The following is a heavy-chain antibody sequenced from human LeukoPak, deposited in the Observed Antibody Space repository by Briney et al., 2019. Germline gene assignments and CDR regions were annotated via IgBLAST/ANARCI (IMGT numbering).Heavy chain of an antibody. V-gene: IGHV1-2*02. CDR1: GYTFTGYY. CDR3: AGAERHIEYSPELIVVVPAAGDY. Sequence: ASVKVSCKASGYTFTGYYMHWVRQAPGQGLEWMGWINPNSGGTNYAQKFQGRVTMTRDTSISTAYMELSRLRSDDTAVYYCAGAERHIEYSPELIVVVPAAGDYWGQGTLVTVSS. J-gene: IGHJ4*02. CDR2: INPNSGGT. D-gene: IGHD2-2*01.